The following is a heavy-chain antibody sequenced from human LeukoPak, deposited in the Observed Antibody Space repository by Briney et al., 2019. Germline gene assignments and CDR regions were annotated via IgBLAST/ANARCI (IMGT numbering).Heavy chain of an antibody. Sequence: GSVKVSCKASGYTFTSYGISWVRQAPGQGLEWMGWISAYNGNTNYAQKLQGRVTMTTDTSTSTAYMELRSLRSDDTAVYYCARDSSHWGFRLVDYWGQGTLVTVSS. V-gene: IGHV1-18*01. CDR3: ARDSSHWGFRLVDY. CDR1: GYTFTSYG. CDR2: ISAYNGNT. D-gene: IGHD7-27*01. J-gene: IGHJ4*02.